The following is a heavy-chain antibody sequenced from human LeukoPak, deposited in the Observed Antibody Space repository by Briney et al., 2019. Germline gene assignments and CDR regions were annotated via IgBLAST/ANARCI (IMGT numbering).Heavy chain of an antibody. CDR3: ATRSPHSGYDSFDY. CDR1: GYTLTELS. V-gene: IGHV1-24*01. CDR2: FDPEHGET. J-gene: IGHJ4*02. D-gene: IGHD5-12*01. Sequence: GASVKVSCKVSGYTLTELSIHWVRQAPGRGLEWMGGFDPEHGETICAQMIQGRVTMTEDTSADTAYIELTSLTSEDTAVYYCATRSPHSGYDSFDYWGQGTLVTVSS.